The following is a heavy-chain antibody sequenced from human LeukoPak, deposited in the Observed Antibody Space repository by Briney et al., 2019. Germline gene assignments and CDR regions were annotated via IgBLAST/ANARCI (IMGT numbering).Heavy chain of an antibody. D-gene: IGHD3-16*01. J-gene: IGHJ4*02. CDR3: ARGRFGLSLDY. V-gene: IGHV3-33*01. Sequence: PGGSLRLSCAASGFTFSNYGMVWVRQAPGKGLEWVALIWFDGSKRYYADSVKGRVTISRDTPKNTLYLQMNSLRVEDTAVYYCARGRFGLSLDYWGQGTLVTVSS. CDR1: GFTFSNYG. CDR2: IWFDGSKR.